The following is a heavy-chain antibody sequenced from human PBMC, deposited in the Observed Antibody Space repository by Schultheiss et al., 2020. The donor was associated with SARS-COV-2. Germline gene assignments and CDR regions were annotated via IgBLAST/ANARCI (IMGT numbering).Heavy chain of an antibody. V-gene: IGHV3-33*01. D-gene: IGHD3-10*01. CDR1: GFSFSSYG. Sequence: GGSLRLSCEASGFSFSSYGMHWVRQAPGKGLEWVAVLWYDGTDENYADSVKGRFTVSRDDSKSTLYLEMNSLRGDDTAVYYCARDMYGSGTSWVVKYYYGMDVWGQGTKVTVSS. CDR2: LWYDGTDE. CDR3: ARDMYGSGTSWVVKYYYGMDV. J-gene: IGHJ6*02.